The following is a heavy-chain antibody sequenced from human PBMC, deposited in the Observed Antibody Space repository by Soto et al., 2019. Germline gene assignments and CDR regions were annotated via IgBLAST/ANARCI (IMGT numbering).Heavy chain of an antibody. CDR1: GFTFSSYG. Sequence: QVQLVESGGGVVQPGRSLRLSCAASGFTFSSYGMHWVRQAPGKGLEWLAVISYDGSNKYYADSVKGRFTISRDNSKNTLYLQMNSLGADDTAVYYCAKVQGDYGDYLLSYWCQGTLVTVSS. D-gene: IGHD4-17*01. CDR2: ISYDGSNK. V-gene: IGHV3-30*18. CDR3: AKVQGDYGDYLLSY. J-gene: IGHJ4*02.